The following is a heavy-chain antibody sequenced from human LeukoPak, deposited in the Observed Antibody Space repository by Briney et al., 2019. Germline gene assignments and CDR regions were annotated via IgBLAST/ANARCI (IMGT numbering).Heavy chain of an antibody. Sequence: PGGSLRLSCAASGFTFSSNSMNWVRQAPGKGLEWVSSISTSSSYIYYADSVKGRFTISRDNAKKSLYLQMNSLRAEDTAVYYCVKEGGSPGGFDFWGQGTMVTVSS. J-gene: IGHJ3*01. V-gene: IGHV3-21*01. CDR3: VKEGGSPGGFDF. D-gene: IGHD2-15*01. CDR2: ISTSSSYI. CDR1: GFTFSSNS.